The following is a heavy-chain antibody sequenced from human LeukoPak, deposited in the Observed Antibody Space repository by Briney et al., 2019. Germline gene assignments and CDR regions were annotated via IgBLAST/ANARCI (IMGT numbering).Heavy chain of an antibody. CDR1: HDAISTYY. V-gene: IGHV4-4*08. CDR2: IANGRT. Sequence: PSETLPLTCTVSHDAISTYYWNWIRQPPGKGLEWVGHIANGRTDYNPALKSRAIISVDTSKNQISLRLTSVTAADTAVYHCARDKAHSYGYYFDPWGPGTQVLVSS. D-gene: IGHD3-10*01. J-gene: IGHJ4*02. CDR3: ARDKAHSYGYYFDP.